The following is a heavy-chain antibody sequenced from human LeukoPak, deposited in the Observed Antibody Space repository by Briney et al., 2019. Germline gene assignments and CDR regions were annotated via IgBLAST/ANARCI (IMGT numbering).Heavy chain of an antibody. D-gene: IGHD3-3*01. J-gene: IGHJ3*02. CDR3: ARWSISTVDDAFDI. V-gene: IGHV1-2*02. CDR2: INPNSGGT. Sequence: ASVKVSCKASGYTFTGYYMHWVRQAPGQGLEWMGWINPNSGGTNYAQKFQGRVTITADESTSTAYMELSSLRSEDTAVYYCARWSISTVDDAFDIWGQGTMVTVSS. CDR1: GYTFTGYY.